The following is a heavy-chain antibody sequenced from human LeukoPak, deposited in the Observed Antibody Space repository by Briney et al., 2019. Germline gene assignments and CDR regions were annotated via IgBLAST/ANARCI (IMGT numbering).Heavy chain of an antibody. CDR3: RYFERTYYMDV. D-gene: IGHD3-9*01. CDR1: GYTFTSYD. Sequence: AASAKVSCKASGYTFTSYDINRVRQATGQGLEWMGWMNPNSGNTGYAQKFQGRVTITRNTSIRSEDTAVYYCARATLKLNVLRYFERTYYMDVWGKGTTVTVSS. CDR2: MNPNSGNT. J-gene: IGHJ6*03. V-gene: IGHV1-8*03.